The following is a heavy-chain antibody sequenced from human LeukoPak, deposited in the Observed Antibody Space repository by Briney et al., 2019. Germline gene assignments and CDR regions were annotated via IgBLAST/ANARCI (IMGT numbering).Heavy chain of an antibody. J-gene: IGHJ4*02. V-gene: IGHV3-23*01. D-gene: IGHD4-17*01. CDR1: GFTFSSFT. Sequence: SGGSLRLSCAPSGFTFSSFTMNWVRQAPGKGLEWVSTISDGSRDTHYAGSVKGRFTISRDDSQNIVYLQMDSLRAEDTALYYCATRLRNLFDYSGQGTQVTVSS. CDR2: ISDGSRDT. CDR3: ATRLRNLFDY.